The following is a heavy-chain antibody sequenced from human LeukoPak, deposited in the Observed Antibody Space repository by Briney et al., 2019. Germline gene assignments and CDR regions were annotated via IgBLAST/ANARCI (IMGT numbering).Heavy chain of an antibody. D-gene: IGHD3-10*01. J-gene: IGHJ6*03. CDR1: GSTFSSYW. Sequence: PGGSLSLSYAASGSTFSSYWMSWARHAPGRGLEWVANIKQDVSEKNYVDSVNGRLTIYRDNDKNSLYLQMNSQRAEDSAVYYCASLWFGELYDYNMDVWGKGPTVTVSS. V-gene: IGHV3-7*01. CDR3: ASLWFGELYDYNMDV. CDR2: IKQDVSEK.